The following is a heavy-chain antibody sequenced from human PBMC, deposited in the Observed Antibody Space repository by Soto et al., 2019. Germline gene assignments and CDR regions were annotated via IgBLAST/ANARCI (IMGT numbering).Heavy chain of an antibody. CDR2: IYYSGST. V-gene: IGHV4-30-4*01. J-gene: IGHJ6*02. Sequence: PSETLSLTCTVSGGSISSGDYYWSWIRQPPGKGLEWIGYIYYSGSTYYNPSLKSRVTISVDTSKNQFSLKLSSVTAADTAVYYCARDLRKGGYHDLWSGYSPYHYYGMDVWGQGTTATVSS. CDR3: ARDLRKGGYHDLWSGYSPYHYYGMDV. CDR1: GGSISSGDYY. D-gene: IGHD3-3*01.